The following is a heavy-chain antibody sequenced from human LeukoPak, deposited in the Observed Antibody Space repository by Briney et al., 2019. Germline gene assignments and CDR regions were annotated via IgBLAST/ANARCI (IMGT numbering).Heavy chain of an antibody. CDR1: GFTFSSYA. Sequence: GGSLRLSCAASGFTFSSYAMTWVRQAPGEGLEWVSAISDSAGSTHYTDSVKGRFTISRDNSKNTLYLQMNSLRAEDTAVYYCAKLGIVATMPDYWGQGTLVTVSS. CDR2: ISDSAGST. D-gene: IGHD5-12*01. V-gene: IGHV3-23*01. J-gene: IGHJ4*02. CDR3: AKLGIVATMPDY.